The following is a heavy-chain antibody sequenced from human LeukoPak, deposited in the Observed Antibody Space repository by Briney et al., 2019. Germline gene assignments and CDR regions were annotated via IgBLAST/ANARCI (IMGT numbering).Heavy chain of an antibody. CDR2: ISAYNGNT. CDR3: ASISSTWTYVDH. J-gene: IGHJ4*02. V-gene: IGHV1-18*01. D-gene: IGHD6-13*01. Sequence: GASVKVSCKASSYTFSSYGISWVRQAPGQGLDWMGWISAYNGNTNLAQTFQGRVTMTTDTSTSTAYMELRSLRSDDTAVYYCASISSTWTYVDHWGQGALVTVSS. CDR1: SYTFSSYG.